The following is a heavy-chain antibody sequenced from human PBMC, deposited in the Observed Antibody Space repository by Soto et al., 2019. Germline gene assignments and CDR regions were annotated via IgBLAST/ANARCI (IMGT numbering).Heavy chain of an antibody. V-gene: IGHV4-4*02. D-gene: IGHD3-10*01. Sequence: SETLSLTCAISGDSINSSHSWTWVRQPPGKGLECFGEANHGGTNSKPSLKSRVTILLDKSKNQFSLKLNSVTAADTAIYYCARERVSWLGVLLPLGLDVWGQGTMVTVSS. CDR2: ANHGGT. CDR3: ARERVSWLGVLLPLGLDV. CDR1: GDSINSSHS. J-gene: IGHJ6*02.